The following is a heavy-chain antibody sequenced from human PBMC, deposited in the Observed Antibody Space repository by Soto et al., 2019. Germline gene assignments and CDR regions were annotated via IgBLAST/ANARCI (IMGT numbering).Heavy chain of an antibody. J-gene: IGHJ3*01. CDR3: VRDHRWAFDF. Sequence: GGSLRLSCVASGFTFGSYALNWVRQAPGKGLEWVSYISVGGGSIFYADSVKGRFTISRGDATNSLYLQMNSLRDEDTAVYYCVRDHRWAFDFWGQGTMVTVSS. CDR2: ISVGGGSI. V-gene: IGHV3-48*02. D-gene: IGHD2-15*01. CDR1: GFTFGSYA.